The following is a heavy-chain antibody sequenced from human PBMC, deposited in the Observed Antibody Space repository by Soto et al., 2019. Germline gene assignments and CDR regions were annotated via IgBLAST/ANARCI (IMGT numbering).Heavy chain of an antibody. CDR3: AGVDRQQLWKYFQH. D-gene: IGHD6-13*01. J-gene: IGHJ1*01. Sequence: GASLKVSCKASGGTFSSYTISWVRQAPGQGLEWMGRIIPILGIANYAQKFQGRVTITADKSTSTAYMELSSLRSEDTAVYYCAGVDRQQLWKYFQHWGQGTLVTVSS. CDR2: IIPILGIA. CDR1: GGTFSSYT. V-gene: IGHV1-69*02.